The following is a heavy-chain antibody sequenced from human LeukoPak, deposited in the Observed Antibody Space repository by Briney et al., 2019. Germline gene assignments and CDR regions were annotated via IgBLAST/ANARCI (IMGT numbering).Heavy chain of an antibody. V-gene: IGHV3-23*01. J-gene: IGHJ4*02. D-gene: IGHD3-3*01. CDR2: IIGDGRST. CDR3: AKGPLFWSGYHHFDY. Sequence: GGSLRLSCAASGFTFTSYAMSWVRQAPGKGLKWVSAIIGDGRSTYYADSVKGRFTISRDNSKNTFYLQMNSLRAEDTAVYYCAKGPLFWSGYHHFDYWGQGTLVTVSS. CDR1: GFTFTSYA.